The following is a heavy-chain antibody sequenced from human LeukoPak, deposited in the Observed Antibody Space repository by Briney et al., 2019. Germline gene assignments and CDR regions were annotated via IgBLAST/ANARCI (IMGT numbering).Heavy chain of an antibody. Sequence: GGSLRLSCAASGFTFSDAWMTWVRQASGKGLEWVGRIESESDGGTTDYAAPVKGRFTISRDDSKNRLYLQMNSLKTEDTAVYYCATDYGDYAYDAYHIWGQGTMVTVSS. CDR3: ATDYGDYAYDAYHI. CDR2: IESESDGGTT. CDR1: GFTFSDAW. V-gene: IGHV3-15*04. J-gene: IGHJ3*02. D-gene: IGHD4-17*01.